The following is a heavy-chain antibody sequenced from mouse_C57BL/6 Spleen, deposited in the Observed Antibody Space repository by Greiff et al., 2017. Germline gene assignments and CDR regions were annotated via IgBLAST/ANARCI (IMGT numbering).Heavy chain of an antibody. CDR1: GYTFTSYW. J-gene: IGHJ1*03. D-gene: IGHD4-1*01. CDR3: ARVTARTGTWYFDV. Sequence: QVQLQQPGAELVKPGASVKLSCKASGYTFTSYWMHWVKQRPGQGLQWIGMIHPNSGSTNYNEKFKSKATLTVDKSSSTAYMQLSSLTSEDSAVYYCARVTARTGTWYFDVWGTGTTVTVSS. V-gene: IGHV1-64*01. CDR2: IHPNSGST.